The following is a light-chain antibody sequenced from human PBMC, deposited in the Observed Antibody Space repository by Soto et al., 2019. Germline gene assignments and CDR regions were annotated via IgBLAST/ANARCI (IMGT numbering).Light chain of an antibody. CDR1: SIISSSY. CDR3: QQYVTSSSRT. Sequence: EIVLTQSPGTLSLSPGERATLSCWASSIISSSYLAWYQQKPGQAPRLLMYGISRRATAIPDRCSGSGSGTDFTLTITRLEPEDFAAYYCQQYVTSSSRTFGQGTKVYIK. CDR2: GIS. V-gene: IGKV3-20*01. J-gene: IGKJ1*01.